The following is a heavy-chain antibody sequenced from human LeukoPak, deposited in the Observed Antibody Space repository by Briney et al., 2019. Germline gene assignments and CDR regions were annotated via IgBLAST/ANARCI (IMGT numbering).Heavy chain of an antibody. Sequence: ASVTVSCKASGYTFTSYGISWVRQAPGQGLEWMGWISAYNGNTNYAQKLQGRVTMTTDTSTSTAYMELRSLRSDDTAVYYCARDNVVVVAATPSAFDYWGQGTLVTVSS. CDR3: ARDNVVVVAATPSAFDY. D-gene: IGHD2-15*01. V-gene: IGHV1-18*01. CDR1: GYTFTSYG. J-gene: IGHJ4*02. CDR2: ISAYNGNT.